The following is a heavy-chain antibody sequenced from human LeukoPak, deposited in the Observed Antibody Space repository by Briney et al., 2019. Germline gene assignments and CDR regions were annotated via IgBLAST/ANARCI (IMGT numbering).Heavy chain of an antibody. CDR2: IYYSGST. V-gene: IGHV4-59*01. D-gene: IGHD4-17*01. CDR3: ARYSRNDDYILDY. CDR1: GASINNKY. Sequence: SETLSLTCTVSGASINNKYWSWIRQPPGNGLEWIGYIYYSGSTNYNPSLKSRVTMSVDTSMNQFSLKVSSLTAADTAVYYCARYSRNDDYILDYWGQGILVTVSS. J-gene: IGHJ4*02.